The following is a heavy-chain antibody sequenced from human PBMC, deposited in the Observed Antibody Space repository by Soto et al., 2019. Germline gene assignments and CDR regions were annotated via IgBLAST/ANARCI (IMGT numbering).Heavy chain of an antibody. CDR1: GGTFSSYA. J-gene: IGHJ4*02. V-gene: IGHV1-69*13. Sequence: ASVKVSCKASGGTFSSYAISWVRQAPGQGLEWMGGIIPIFGTANYAQKFQGRVTITAGEPTSTAYMELSSLRSEDTAVYYCARVRLRYYDSSGYYYVFDYWGQGTLVNVSS. CDR3: ARVRLRYYDSSGYYYVFDY. CDR2: IIPIFGTA. D-gene: IGHD3-22*01.